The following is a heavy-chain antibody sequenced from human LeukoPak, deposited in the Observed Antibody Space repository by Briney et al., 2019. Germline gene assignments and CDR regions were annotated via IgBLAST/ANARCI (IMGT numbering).Heavy chain of an antibody. CDR1: GYTFTSYG. Sequence: ASVKFSCKASGYTFTSYGISWVRQAPGQGLEWMGWISAYNGNTNYAQKLQGRVTMTTDTSTSTAYMELRSLRSDDTAVYYCAREYIAVAGTLYDYWGQGTLVTVSS. CDR2: ISAYNGNT. CDR3: AREYIAVAGTLYDY. V-gene: IGHV1-18*01. D-gene: IGHD6-19*01. J-gene: IGHJ4*02.